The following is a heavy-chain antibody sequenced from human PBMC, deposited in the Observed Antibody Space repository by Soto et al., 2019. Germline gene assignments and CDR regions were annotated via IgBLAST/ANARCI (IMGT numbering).Heavy chain of an antibody. J-gene: IGHJ6*02. CDR2: ISYDGSNK. V-gene: IGHV3-30*18. CDR1: GFTFSSYG. Sequence: QVQLVESGGGVVQPGRSLRLSCAASGFTFSSYGMHWVRQAPSKGLEWVAVISYDGSNKYYADSVKGRFTISRDNSKNTLYLQMNSLRAEDTAVYYCAKDHEPYYYYYYGMDVWGQGTTVTVSS. CDR3: AKDHEPYYYYYYGMDV.